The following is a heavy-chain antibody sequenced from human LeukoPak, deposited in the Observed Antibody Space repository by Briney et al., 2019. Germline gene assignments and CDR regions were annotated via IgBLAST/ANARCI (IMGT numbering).Heavy chain of an antibody. CDR3: ARVDYSNDFDI. V-gene: IGHV1-8*03. CDR1: GYTFTSYN. CDR2: MNPNSGKA. J-gene: IGHJ3*02. Sequence: ASVKVSCKASGYTFTSYNIHWVRQATGQGLEWMGWMNPNSGKAGNAQKFQGRVTITWNTSISTAYMELSSLGSEDTAVYFCARVDYSNDFDIWGQGTMVTVSS. D-gene: IGHD4-11*01.